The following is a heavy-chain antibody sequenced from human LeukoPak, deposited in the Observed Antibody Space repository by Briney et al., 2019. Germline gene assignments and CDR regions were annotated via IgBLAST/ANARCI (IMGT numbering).Heavy chain of an antibody. V-gene: IGHV3-7*01. CDR1: GFTFSDFA. Sequence: PGGSLRLSCAVSGFTFSDFAMRWVRQAPGKGLELVANIKQDRSEKCYVDTMKSRFTTYRDNAKNSLYLQMNSLRAEDMAVYYCARLREIPVFGVVTKSTSFFDYWGQGTLVTVSS. CDR2: IKQDRSEK. D-gene: IGHD3-3*01. J-gene: IGHJ4*02. CDR3: ARLREIPVFGVVTKSTSFFDY.